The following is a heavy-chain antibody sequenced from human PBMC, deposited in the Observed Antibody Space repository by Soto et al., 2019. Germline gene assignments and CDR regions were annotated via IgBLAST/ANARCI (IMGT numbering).Heavy chain of an antibody. V-gene: IGHV1-69*13. Sequence: ASVKVSCKASGGTFSSYAISWVRQAPGQGLEWMGGIIPIFGTANYAQKFQGRVTITADESTSTAYMELSSLRSEDTAVYYCARDSPWMRGYAPHVQYYYYGMDVWGQGTTVTVSS. CDR2: IIPIFGTA. CDR3: ARDSPWMRGYAPHVQYYYYGMDV. J-gene: IGHJ6*02. D-gene: IGHD5-12*01. CDR1: GGTFSSYA.